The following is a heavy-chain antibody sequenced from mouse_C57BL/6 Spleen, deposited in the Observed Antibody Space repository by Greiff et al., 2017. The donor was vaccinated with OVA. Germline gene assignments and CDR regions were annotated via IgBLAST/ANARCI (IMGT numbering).Heavy chain of an antibody. CDR2: INPYNGGT. CDR3: ARSSYYDYAFDY. V-gene: IGHV1-19*01. CDR1: GYTFTDYY. Sequence: EVQLQQSGPVLVKPGASVKMSCKASGYTFTDYYMNWVKQSHGKSLEWIGVINPYNGGTSYNQKFKGKATLTVDKSSSTSYMGLNSLTSEDSAVYYCARSSYYDYAFDYWGQGTTLTVSS. J-gene: IGHJ2*01. D-gene: IGHD2-4*01.